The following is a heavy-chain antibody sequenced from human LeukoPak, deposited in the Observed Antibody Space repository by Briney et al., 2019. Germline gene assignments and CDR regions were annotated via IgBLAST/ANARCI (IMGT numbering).Heavy chain of an antibody. CDR3: ARDSGIYDFWSGYSYYFDY. CDR1: GFTFSSYW. CDR2: IKQDGSEK. V-gene: IGHV3-7*01. J-gene: IGHJ4*02. D-gene: IGHD3-3*01. Sequence: PGGSLRLSCAASGFTFSSYWMSWVRQAPGKGLEWVANIKQDGSEKYYVDSVKGRFTISRDNAKNSLYLQMNSLRAEDTAVYYCARDSGIYDFWSGYSYYFDYWGQGTLVTVSS.